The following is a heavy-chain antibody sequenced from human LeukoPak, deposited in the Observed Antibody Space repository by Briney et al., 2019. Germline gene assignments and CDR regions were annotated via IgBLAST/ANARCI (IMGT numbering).Heavy chain of an antibody. Sequence: GGSLRLSCAASGFTFSSYWMHWVRQAPGKGLVWVSRINSDGSSTSYADSVKGRFTISRDNAKNTLYLQMNSLRAEDTAVYYCAREVKYYDFWSGYYYHYMDVWGKGTTVTVSS. CDR3: AREVKYYDFWSGYYYHYMDV. D-gene: IGHD3-3*01. V-gene: IGHV3-74*01. CDR2: INSDGSST. J-gene: IGHJ6*03. CDR1: GFTFSSYW.